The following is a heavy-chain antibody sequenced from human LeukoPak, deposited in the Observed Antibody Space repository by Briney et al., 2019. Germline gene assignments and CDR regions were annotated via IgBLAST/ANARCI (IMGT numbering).Heavy chain of an antibody. CDR3: ARGGGNGGGWVGHYYYMDV. Sequence: SETLSLTCIVSGYSISSGYYWGWTRQPPGKGLEWIGNIYHSGSTYNNPSLKSRVTMSVDTPKNQFSLKLTSVTAADTAVYYCARGGGNGGGWVGHYYYMDVWGKGTTVTVS. V-gene: IGHV4-38-2*02. D-gene: IGHD4-23*01. CDR2: IYHSGST. CDR1: GYSISSGYY. J-gene: IGHJ6*03.